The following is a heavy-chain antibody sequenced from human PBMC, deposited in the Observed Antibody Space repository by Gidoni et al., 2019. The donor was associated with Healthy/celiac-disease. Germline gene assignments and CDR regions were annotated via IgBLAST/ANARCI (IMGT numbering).Heavy chain of an antibody. Sequence: QVQLVESGGGVVQPRRSLILSCAASGFTFSSYAMHWVRQAPGKGLEWVAVISHDGSNKYYADSVKGRFTISRDNSKNTLYLQMNSLRAEDTAVYYCARDHDILTGYYISYYFAYWGQGTLVTVSS. V-gene: IGHV3-30-3*01. CDR3: ARDHDILTGYYISYYFAY. J-gene: IGHJ4*02. CDR1: GFTFSSYA. D-gene: IGHD3-9*01. CDR2: ISHDGSNK.